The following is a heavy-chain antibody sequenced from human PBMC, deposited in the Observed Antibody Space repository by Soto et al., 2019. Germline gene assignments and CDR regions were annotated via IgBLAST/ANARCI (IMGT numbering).Heavy chain of an antibody. V-gene: IGHV4-39*02. CDR1: GGSISSSSDY. D-gene: IGHD3-16*02. CDR3: ARIVIGGSNWFDP. Sequence: SETLSLTCIVSGGSISSSSDYWGWIRQPPGKGLEWIGSINYSGNTYYSPSLQSRITMSVDTSKNHLSLKVNSVTAADTAIYYCARIVIGGSNWFDPWGQGTLVTVSS. CDR2: INYSGNT. J-gene: IGHJ5*02.